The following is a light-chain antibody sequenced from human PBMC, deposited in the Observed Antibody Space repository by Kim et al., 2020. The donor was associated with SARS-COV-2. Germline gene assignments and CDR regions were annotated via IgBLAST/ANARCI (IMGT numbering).Light chain of an antibody. Sequence: EIVLTQSPATLSLSPGERAILSCRASESVRIYLAWYQQKPGQGPRLLIYDASNRATGIPARFNGSGSGTDFSLTISSLEPEDFAVYYCQPRYNLPPHTFRQGTRLEI. CDR2: DAS. CDR1: ESVRIY. J-gene: IGKJ2*01. CDR3: QPRYNLPPHT. V-gene: IGKV3-11*01.